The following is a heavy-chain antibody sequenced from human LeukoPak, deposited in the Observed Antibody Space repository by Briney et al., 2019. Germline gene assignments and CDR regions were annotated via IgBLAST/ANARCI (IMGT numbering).Heavy chain of an antibody. J-gene: IGHJ4*02. V-gene: IGHV3-7*04. D-gene: IGHD6-19*01. CDR1: GFTFTGYW. Sequence: GASLRLSCAASGFTFTGYWMSWVRQAPGKGPEWVASITEDGSDKYYVDSVMGRFTISRDNSKNSLYLHMNSLRAEDTAVYYCARPRSTGCPDYWGQGTLVTVSS. CDR3: ARPRSTGCPDY. CDR2: ITEDGSDK.